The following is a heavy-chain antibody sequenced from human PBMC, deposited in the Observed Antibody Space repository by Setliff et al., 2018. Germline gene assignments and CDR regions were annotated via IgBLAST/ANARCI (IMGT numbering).Heavy chain of an antibody. V-gene: IGHV4-38-2*02. CDR1: GYSISSGYI. J-gene: IGHJ4*02. CDR2: IGHTGSI. Sequence: SETLSLTCTVSGYSISSGYIWGWIRQPPGKGLEWVGNIGHTGSINYNPSLKSRLTISXXXSKXQVSXXXXXVTATDTAVYYCARDLGHGGDSDYWGQGILVTVSS. CDR3: ARDLGHGGDSDY. D-gene: IGHD2-21*02.